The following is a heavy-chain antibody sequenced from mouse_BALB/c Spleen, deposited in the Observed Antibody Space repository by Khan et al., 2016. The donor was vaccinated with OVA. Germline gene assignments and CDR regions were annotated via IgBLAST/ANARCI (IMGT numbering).Heavy chain of an antibody. CDR3: ARYGNYWYFDV. J-gene: IGHJ1*01. CDR2: ILPGNGSI. D-gene: IGHD2-1*01. Sequence: VQLVESGAELMKPGASVKISCKATGYTFSNNWIEWVKQRPGHGLEWIGEILPGNGSINYNEKFKDKATFTADTSSNIAYMQLSSLTSEDSAVYYRARYGNYWYFDVWGAGTTVTVSS. CDR1: GYTFSNNW. V-gene: IGHV1-9*01.